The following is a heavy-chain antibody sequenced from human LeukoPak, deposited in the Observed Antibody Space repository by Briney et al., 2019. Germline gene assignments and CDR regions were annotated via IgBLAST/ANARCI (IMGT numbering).Heavy chain of an antibody. CDR2: ISYDGSNK. V-gene: IGHV3-30-3*01. D-gene: IGHD2/OR15-2a*01. Sequence: PGGSLRLSCAASGFTFSSYAMHWVRQAPGKGLEWVAVISYDGSNKYYADSVKGRFTISRDNSKNTLYLQMNSLRAEDTAVYYCARIGEYYYYYYYMDVWGKGTTVTVSS. J-gene: IGHJ6*03. CDR3: ARIGEYYYYYYYMDV. CDR1: GFTFSSYA.